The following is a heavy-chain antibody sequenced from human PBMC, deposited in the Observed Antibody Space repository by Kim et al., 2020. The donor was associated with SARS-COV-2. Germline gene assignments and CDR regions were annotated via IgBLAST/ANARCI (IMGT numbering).Heavy chain of an antibody. D-gene: IGHD3-10*01. CDR2: INHSGST. J-gene: IGHJ4*02. CDR1: GGSFSGYY. V-gene: IGHV4-34*01. Sequence: SETLSLTCAVYGGSFSGYYWSWIRQPPGKGLEWIGEINHSGSTNYNPSLKSRVTISVDTSKNQFSLKLSSVTAADTAVYYCARGGMGLYYYGSGSSPFDYWGQGTLVTVSS. CDR3: ARGGMGLYYYGSGSSPFDY.